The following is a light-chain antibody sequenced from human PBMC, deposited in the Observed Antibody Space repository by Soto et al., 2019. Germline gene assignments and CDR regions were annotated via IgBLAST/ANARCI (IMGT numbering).Light chain of an antibody. J-gene: IGLJ1*01. CDR2: EVS. Sequence: QSALTQPPSASGSPGHSVTISCTGTSSDVGGYYYVSWYQQHPGKAPKLMIYEVSKRPSGVPDRFSGSKSGNTASLTVSGLQAEYEADYYCSSYAGTNTPYVFGTGTKVTVL. CDR1: SSDVGGYYY. CDR3: SSYAGTNTPYV. V-gene: IGLV2-8*01.